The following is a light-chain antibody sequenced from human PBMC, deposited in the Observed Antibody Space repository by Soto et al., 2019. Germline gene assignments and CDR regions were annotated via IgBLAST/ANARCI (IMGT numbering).Light chain of an antibody. CDR2: AAS. CDR1: QDIGNF. V-gene: IGKV1-27*01. J-gene: IGKJ1*01. CDR3: QQYNSYSWT. Sequence: DIQMTQSPSTLSASVGDRVTITCRASQDIGNFLAWYQQKPGKVPKLLIYAASTLQSGVPSRFSGSGSGTEFTLTISSLQPDDFATYYCQQYNSYSWTFGQGTKVDIK.